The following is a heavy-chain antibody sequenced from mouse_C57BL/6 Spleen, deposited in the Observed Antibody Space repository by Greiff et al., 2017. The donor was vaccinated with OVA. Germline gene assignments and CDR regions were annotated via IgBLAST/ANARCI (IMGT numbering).Heavy chain of an antibody. V-gene: IGHV6-3*01. CDR2: IRLKSDNYAT. CDR3: TAYYWYVDV. Sequence: DVKLVESGGGLVQPGGSMKLSCVASGFTFSNYWMNWVRQSPEKGLEWVAQIRLKSDNYATHYAESVKGRFTISRDDSKSSVYLQMKNLRAEDTGSYYCTAYYWYVDVGGTGTTVTVSS. CDR1: GFTFSNYW. J-gene: IGHJ1*03.